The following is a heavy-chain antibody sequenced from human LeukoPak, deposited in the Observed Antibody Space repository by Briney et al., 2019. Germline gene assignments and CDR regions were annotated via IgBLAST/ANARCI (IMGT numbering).Heavy chain of an antibody. V-gene: IGHV4-30-2*01. J-gene: IGHJ4*02. CDR3: AREVGALSGYYFDY. Sequence: SETLSLTCTVSGGSISSGGYYWSWIRQPPGKGLEWIGYIYHSGSTYYNPSLKSRVTISVDRSKNQFSLKLSSVTAADTAVYYCAREVGALSGYYFDYWGQGTLVTVSS. CDR1: GGSISSGGYY. D-gene: IGHD1-26*01. CDR2: IYHSGST.